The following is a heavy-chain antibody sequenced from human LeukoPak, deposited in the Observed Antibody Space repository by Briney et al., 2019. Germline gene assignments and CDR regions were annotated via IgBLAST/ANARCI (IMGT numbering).Heavy chain of an antibody. CDR2: INPNSGGT. Sequence: GASVKVSCKASGYTFTGNYMHWVRQAPGQGLEWMGWINPNSGGTNCAQKFQGRVTMTRDTSIGTAYMELNRLRSDDTAVYYCAKEGSQWLAYYFDYWGQGTLVTVSS. CDR3: AKEGSQWLAYYFDY. CDR1: GYTFTGNY. D-gene: IGHD3-22*01. J-gene: IGHJ4*02. V-gene: IGHV1-2*02.